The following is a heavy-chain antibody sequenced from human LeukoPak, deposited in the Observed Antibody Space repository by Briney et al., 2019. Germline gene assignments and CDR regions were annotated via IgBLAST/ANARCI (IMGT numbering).Heavy chain of an antibody. V-gene: IGHV3-30*02. CDR2: IRYDGSNK. CDR3: AKDIEGMVRGVIIA. Sequence: GGSLRLSCAASGFTFSSYGMHWVRQAPGKGLEWVAFIRYDGSNKYYADSVKGRFTISRGNSKNTLYLQMNSLRAEDTALYYCAKDIEGMVRGVIIAWGQGTLVTVSS. CDR1: GFTFSSYG. J-gene: IGHJ4*02. D-gene: IGHD3-10*01.